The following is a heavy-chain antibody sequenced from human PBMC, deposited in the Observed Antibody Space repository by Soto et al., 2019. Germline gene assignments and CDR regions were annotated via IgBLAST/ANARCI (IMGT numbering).Heavy chain of an antibody. CDR1: GFTFNSYW. V-gene: IGHV3-74*01. Sequence: EVHLVESGGGLVQPGGSLRLSCAASGFTFNSYWIHWVRQAPGKGLVWVSCVNSDGGYTDYADSVKGRFTISRDNAKKPSSLQMDCLWVADTVLYYCASVESLVLLWGQGTLVNVSS. CDR3: ASVESLVLL. CDR2: VNSDGGYT. J-gene: IGHJ4*02. D-gene: IGHD2-15*01.